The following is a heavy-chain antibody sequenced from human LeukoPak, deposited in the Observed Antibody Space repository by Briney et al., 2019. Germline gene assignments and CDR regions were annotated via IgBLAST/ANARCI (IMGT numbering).Heavy chain of an antibody. CDR2: ISSSGSTI. CDR3: GKVPTMPLFDY. J-gene: IGHJ4*02. D-gene: IGHD2-2*01. V-gene: IGHV3-11*01. CDR1: GFTFSDYY. Sequence: PGGSLRLSCAASGFTFSDYYMSWIRQAPGKGLEWVSYISSSGSTIYYADSVKGRFTISRDNAKNSLYLHMSSLRAEDTAVYYCGKVPTMPLFDYWGQGTLVTVSS.